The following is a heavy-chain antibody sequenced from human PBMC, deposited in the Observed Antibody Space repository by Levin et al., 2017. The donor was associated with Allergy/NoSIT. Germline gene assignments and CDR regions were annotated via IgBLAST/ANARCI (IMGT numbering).Heavy chain of an antibody. CDR2: IRPNSERT. Sequence: GGSLRLSCAASGFSFANHAMTWVRHAPGKGLEWVSTIRPNSERTYFVDSAKGRFTVSRDDSVNMMSLQMSSLRADDAAVYYCAREQGARGWYTVDFWGQGALVTVSS. D-gene: IGHD6-19*01. CDR1: GFSFANHA. V-gene: IGHV3-23*01. CDR3: AREQGARGWYTVDF. J-gene: IGHJ4*02.